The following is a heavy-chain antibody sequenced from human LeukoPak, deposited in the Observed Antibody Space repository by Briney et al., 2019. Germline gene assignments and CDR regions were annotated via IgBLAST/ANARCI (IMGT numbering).Heavy chain of an antibody. CDR2: IYYSGST. Sequence: PSGTLSLTCGVSGGSISSNYWSWIRQPPGKGLEYIGHIYYSGSTNYNPSLKSRVTISVDTSKNQFSLKLSSVTAADTAVYYCARGWPVLDNWGQGTLVTVSS. CDR1: GGSISSNY. V-gene: IGHV4-59*01. J-gene: IGHJ4*02. D-gene: IGHD6-6*01. CDR3: ARGWPVLDN.